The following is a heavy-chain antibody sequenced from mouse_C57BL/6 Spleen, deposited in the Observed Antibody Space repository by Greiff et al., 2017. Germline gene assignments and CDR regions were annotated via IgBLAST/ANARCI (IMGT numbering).Heavy chain of an antibody. CDR2: INPNNGGT. CDR3: ARYSYWYFDV. J-gene: IGHJ1*03. CDR1: GYTFTDYN. Sequence: EVQLQQSGPELVKPGASVKISCKASGYTFTDYNMAWVKQSPGQSLEWIGDINPNNGGTIYNQKFKGKATLTVDTSSSTAYMELRRLTSEDTAVYCCARYSYWYFDVWGTGTTVTVSS. V-gene: IGHV1-18*01. D-gene: IGHD2-12*01.